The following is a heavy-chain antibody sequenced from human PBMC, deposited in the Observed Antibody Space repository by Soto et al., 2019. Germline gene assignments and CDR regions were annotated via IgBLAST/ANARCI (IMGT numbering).Heavy chain of an antibody. CDR1: GFTFSDYY. J-gene: IGHJ5*02. D-gene: IGHD3-22*01. CDR3: AREVPYYYDSSGYYYWFDP. CDR2: ISSSSSYT. Sequence: PGGSLSLSCAASGFTFSDYYMSWIRQAPGKGLEWVSYISSSSSYTNYADSVKGRFTISRDNAKNSLYLQMNSLRAEDTAVYYCAREVPYYYDSSGYYYWFDPWGQGTLVTVSS. V-gene: IGHV3-11*06.